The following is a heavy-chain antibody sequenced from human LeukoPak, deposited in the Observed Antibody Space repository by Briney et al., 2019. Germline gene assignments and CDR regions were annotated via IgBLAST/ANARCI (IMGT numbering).Heavy chain of an antibody. CDR3: ARGVYIAAAQYGF. D-gene: IGHD6-13*01. V-gene: IGHV4-59*01. CDR1: GGSISTYY. Sequence: SETLSLTCTVSGGSISTYYWNWIRQPPGKGLEWIGYIYYSGATNYNPSLKSRVTISVNTSKNQFSLKLSSVTAADTAVYYCARGVYIAAAQYGFWGQGTLVTVSS. CDR2: IYYSGAT. J-gene: IGHJ4*02.